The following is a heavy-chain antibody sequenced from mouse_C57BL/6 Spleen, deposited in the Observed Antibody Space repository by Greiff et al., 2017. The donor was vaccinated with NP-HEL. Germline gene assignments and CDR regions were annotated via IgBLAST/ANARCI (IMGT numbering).Heavy chain of an antibody. Sequence: DVKLVESGGGLVKPGGSLKLSCAASGFAFSSYTMSWVRQTPEKRLEWVATISGGGGNTYYPDSVKGRFTISRDNAKNTLYLQMSSLRSEDTALYDCARHRVYGSSHAMDYWGQGTSVTVSS. V-gene: IGHV5-9*01. J-gene: IGHJ4*01. CDR1: GFAFSSYT. CDR2: ISGGGGNT. D-gene: IGHD1-1*01. CDR3: ARHRVYGSSHAMDY.